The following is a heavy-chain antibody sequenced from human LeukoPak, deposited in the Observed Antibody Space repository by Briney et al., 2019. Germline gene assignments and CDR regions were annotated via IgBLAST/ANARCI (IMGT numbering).Heavy chain of an antibody. D-gene: IGHD5-18*01. Sequence: SETLSLTCTVSGGSIGSYYWSWVRQPPGKGLEWLGFIYYTGSTNYNSSLKSRVTISLDTSNNQFSLRLSSMTAADTAVYFCARCGYSYGTGYHFDSWGQGTLVTVSS. CDR1: GGSIGSYY. CDR2: IYYTGST. J-gene: IGHJ4*02. CDR3: ARCGYSYGTGYHFDS. V-gene: IGHV4-59*13.